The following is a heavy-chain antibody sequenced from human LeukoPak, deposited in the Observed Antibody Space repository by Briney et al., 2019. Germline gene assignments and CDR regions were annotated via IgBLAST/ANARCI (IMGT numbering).Heavy chain of an antibody. CDR1: GYTFGTHW. CDR3: ARDFSGEWEQGTGWWLDP. D-gene: IGHD3-16*01. V-gene: IGHV1-46*01. J-gene: IGHJ5*02. CDR2: INPSGDFR. Sequence: ASVKVSCKASGYTFGTHWMHWVRQAPGQGLEWMGIINPSGDFRSYAQKFKGRVTVTRDMSTRTVYMELSDLRPDDTAVYYCARDFSGEWEQGTGWWLDPWGQGTLVIVSS.